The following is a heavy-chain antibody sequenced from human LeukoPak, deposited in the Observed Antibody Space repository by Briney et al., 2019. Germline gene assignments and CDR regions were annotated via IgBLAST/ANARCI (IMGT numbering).Heavy chain of an antibody. J-gene: IGHJ4*02. D-gene: IGHD1-1*01. CDR2: INSDGSDT. CDR3: AKDRGVEPYYFDY. V-gene: IGHV3-74*01. CDR1: GFTLSNYY. Sequence: GGSLRLSCAASGFTLSNYYMHWVRQAPGKGLVWVSRINSDGSDTTYADSVKGRFTISRDNSKNTLYLQMNSLRAEDTAVYYCAKDRGVEPYYFDYWGQGTLVTVSS.